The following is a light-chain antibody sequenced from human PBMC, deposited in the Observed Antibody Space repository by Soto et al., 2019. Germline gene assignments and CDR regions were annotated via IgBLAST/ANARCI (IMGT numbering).Light chain of an antibody. Sequence: EVVMTQSPASLSASPGERGTLSCRASQNIRSSLAWYQQQPGQAPRLLIYATTTRATGIPDRFSGSGSGTDFTLTISRLEPEDFAVYYCQQYGSSRTFGQGTKVHIK. V-gene: IGKV3-20*01. CDR3: QQYGSSRT. J-gene: IGKJ1*01. CDR2: ATT. CDR1: QNIRSS.